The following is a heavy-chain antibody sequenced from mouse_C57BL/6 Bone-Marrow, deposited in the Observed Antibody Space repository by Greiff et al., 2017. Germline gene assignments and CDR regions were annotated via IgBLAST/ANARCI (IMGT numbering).Heavy chain of an antibody. CDR3: ARGPFYYYGSSHWYFDV. J-gene: IGHJ1*03. D-gene: IGHD1-1*01. V-gene: IGHV1-9*01. CDR1: GYTFTGYW. Sequence: QVQLQQSGAELMKPGASVKLSCKATGYTFTGYWIEWVKQRPGHGLEWIGELLPGSGSTNYNEKFKGKATFTADTSSNTAYMQLSSLTTEDSAIYYCARGPFYYYGSSHWYFDVWGTGTTVTVSS. CDR2: LLPGSGST.